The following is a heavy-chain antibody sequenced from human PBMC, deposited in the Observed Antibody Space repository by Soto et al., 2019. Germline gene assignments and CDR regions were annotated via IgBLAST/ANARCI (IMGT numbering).Heavy chain of an antibody. CDR2: INHSGST. J-gene: IGHJ5*02. CDR3: ARGPSPIYSGYQVAWFDP. CDR1: GGSFSGYY. V-gene: IGHV4-34*01. D-gene: IGHD5-12*01. Sequence: QVQLQQWGAGLLKPSETLSLTCAVYGGSFSGYYWSWIRQPPGKGLEWIGEINHSGSTNYNPSLKSRVTMSVDTSKNQFSLKLSSVTAADTAVYYCARGPSPIYSGYQVAWFDPWGQGTLVTVSS.